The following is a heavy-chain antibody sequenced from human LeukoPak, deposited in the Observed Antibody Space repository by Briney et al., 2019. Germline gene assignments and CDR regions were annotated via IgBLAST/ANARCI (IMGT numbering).Heavy chain of an antibody. CDR3: ARGTLNIPGEHGAFDY. D-gene: IGHD1-14*01. V-gene: IGHV3-21*01. CDR2: ISTSSSYI. CDR1: GFTFSSYS. J-gene: IGHJ4*02. Sequence: GGSLRLSCAASGFTFSSYSMNWVRQAPGKGLEWVSSISTSSSYIHYADSVKGRFTISRDNAKNSLYLQMNGLRAEDTAVYYCARGTLNIPGEHGAFDYWGQGTLVTVSS.